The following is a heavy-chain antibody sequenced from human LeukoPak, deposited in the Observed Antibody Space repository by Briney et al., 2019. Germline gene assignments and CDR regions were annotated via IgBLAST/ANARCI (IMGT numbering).Heavy chain of an antibody. J-gene: IGHJ4*02. CDR3: ARVGGLAVPFFDY. D-gene: IGHD3-16*01. V-gene: IGHV4-39*07. CDR1: GGSISSSSYY. Sequence: SETLSLTCTVSGGSISSSSYYWGWIRQPPGKGLEWIGSIYHSGSTYYNPSLKSRVTISVDTSKNQFSLKLSSVTAADTAVYYCARVGGLAVPFFDYWGQGTLVTVSS. CDR2: IYHSGST.